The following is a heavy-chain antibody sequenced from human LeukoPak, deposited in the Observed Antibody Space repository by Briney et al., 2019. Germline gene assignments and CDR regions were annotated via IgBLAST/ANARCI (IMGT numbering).Heavy chain of an antibody. Sequence: SETLSLTCTASGGSISSYYWSWIRQPPGKGLEWIGYIYYSGSTNYNPSLKSRVTISVDTSKNQFSLKLSSVTAADTAVYYCARFHIAVAGTDWFDPWGQGTLVTVSS. J-gene: IGHJ5*02. D-gene: IGHD6-19*01. CDR1: GGSISSYY. CDR3: ARFHIAVAGTDWFDP. V-gene: IGHV4-59*01. CDR2: IYYSGST.